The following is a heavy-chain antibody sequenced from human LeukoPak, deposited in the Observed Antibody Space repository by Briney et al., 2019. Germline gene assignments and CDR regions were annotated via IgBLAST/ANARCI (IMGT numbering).Heavy chain of an antibody. CDR3: ARVYYDSSGYTHAFDI. Sequence: GASVKVSCKASGGTFSSYAISWVRQAPGQGLEWMGRIIPILGIANYARKFQGRVTITADKSTSTAYMELSSLRSEDTAVYYCARVYYDSSGYTHAFDIWGQGTMVTVSS. V-gene: IGHV1-69*04. J-gene: IGHJ3*02. CDR1: GGTFSSYA. D-gene: IGHD3-22*01. CDR2: IIPILGIA.